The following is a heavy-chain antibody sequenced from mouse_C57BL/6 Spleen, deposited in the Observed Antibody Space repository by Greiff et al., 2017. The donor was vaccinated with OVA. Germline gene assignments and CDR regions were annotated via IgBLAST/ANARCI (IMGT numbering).Heavy chain of an antibody. D-gene: IGHD2-4*01. Sequence: QVHVKQPGAELVKPGASVKISCKASGYAFSSSWMNWVKQRPGKGLEWIGRIYPGDGDTNYNGKFKGKATLTAAKSSSTAYMQLSSLTSEDSAVYFCAYYYDYDPYFDGWGQGATLTVAS. CDR1: GYAFSSSW. V-gene: IGHV1-82*01. CDR3: AYYYDYDPYFDG. J-gene: IGHJ2*01. CDR2: IYPGDGDT.